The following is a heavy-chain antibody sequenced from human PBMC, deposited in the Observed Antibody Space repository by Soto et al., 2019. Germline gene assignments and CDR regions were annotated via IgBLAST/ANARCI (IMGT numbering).Heavy chain of an antibody. Sequence: PGXSLRLSCAASGFTFSNAWLSWFRQAPVKGLEWVGRIKSKTDGGTTDYAAPVKGRFTISRDDSKNTLYLQMNSLKTEDTAVYYCTTATVDAFDIWGQGTMVTVSS. CDR2: IKSKTDGGTT. V-gene: IGHV3-15*01. D-gene: IGHD4-17*01. J-gene: IGHJ3*02. CDR3: TTATVDAFDI. CDR1: GFTFSNAW.